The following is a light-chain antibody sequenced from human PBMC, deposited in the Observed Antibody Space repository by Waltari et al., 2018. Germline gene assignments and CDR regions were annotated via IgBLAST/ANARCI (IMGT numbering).Light chain of an antibody. CDR1: QSVSYN. Sequence: EIVMTQSPATLSVSPGERVTLSCRSSQSVSYNLAWYQQKPGQAPRLLIYAASTRATGIPARFSGSGSGSAVSLIISSRQSEDFAVYYCQQYNDRPRTFGQGTKVEIK. J-gene: IGKJ1*01. CDR3: QQYNDRPRT. V-gene: IGKV3-15*01. CDR2: AAS.